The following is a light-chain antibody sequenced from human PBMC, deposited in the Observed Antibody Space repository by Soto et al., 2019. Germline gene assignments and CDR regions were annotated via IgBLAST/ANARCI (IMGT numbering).Light chain of an antibody. CDR3: QQYDSYPLT. CDR1: QSISIW. Sequence: DIQMTQSPSTLPASVGDRVTITCRASQSISIWLAWYQQKPGRAPKFLIYKASDLENGVPSRFSGSGSGTEFALTISSLQPDDFATYYCQQYDSYPLTFGGGTKVDIK. J-gene: IGKJ4*01. CDR2: KAS. V-gene: IGKV1-5*03.